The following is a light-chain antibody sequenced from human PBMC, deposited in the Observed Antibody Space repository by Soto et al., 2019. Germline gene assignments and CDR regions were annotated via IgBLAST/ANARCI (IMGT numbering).Light chain of an antibody. CDR1: QNIERW. CDR3: QHYNSYSEA. CDR2: KAS. J-gene: IGKJ1*01. Sequence: DIQMTQSPSTLSASVGDRVTITCRASQNIERWLAWYQQKPGKAPKLLIYKASTLKSGVPSRFSGSGSGTEFTLTISSLQPDDSATYYCQHYNSYSEAFCQGTNVDIK. V-gene: IGKV1-5*03.